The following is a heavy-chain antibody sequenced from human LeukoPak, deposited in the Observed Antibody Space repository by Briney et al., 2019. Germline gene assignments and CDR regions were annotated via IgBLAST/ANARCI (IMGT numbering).Heavy chain of an antibody. CDR1: GYTFTSYY. CDR2: INPSGGST. Sequence: ASVKVSCKASGYTFTSYYMHRVRQAPGQGLEWMGIINPSGGSTSYAQKFQGRVTMTRDTSTSTVYMELSSLRSEDTAVYYCARRVYYDSSGYYWDYWGQGTLVTVSS. J-gene: IGHJ4*02. D-gene: IGHD3-22*01. V-gene: IGHV1-46*01. CDR3: ARRVYYDSSGYYWDY.